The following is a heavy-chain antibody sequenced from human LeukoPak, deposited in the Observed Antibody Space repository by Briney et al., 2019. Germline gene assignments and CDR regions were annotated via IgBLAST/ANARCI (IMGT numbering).Heavy chain of an antibody. Sequence: GGSLRLSCAASGFAFSDYYMSWIRQAPGKGLDWLSYISISGSDTFYADSVSGRFTISRDNAKNSLFLQMNSLRAEDTAVYYCARVWELSYDYWGQGTLVTVSS. CDR1: GFAFSDYY. D-gene: IGHD3-16*02. J-gene: IGHJ4*02. V-gene: IGHV3-11*01. CDR2: ISISGSDT. CDR3: ARVWELSYDY.